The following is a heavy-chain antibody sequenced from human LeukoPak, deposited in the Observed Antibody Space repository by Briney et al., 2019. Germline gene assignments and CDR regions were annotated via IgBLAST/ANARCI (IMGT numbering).Heavy chain of an antibody. J-gene: IGHJ4*02. D-gene: IGHD3-10*01. CDR2: ISWNSGSI. V-gene: IGHV3-9*01. CDR1: GFTFSSYA. CDR3: AKAKYGSGSYVDY. Sequence: PGGSLRLSCAASGFTFSSYAMSWVRQAPGKGLEWVSGISWNSGSIGYADSVKGRFTISRDNAKNSLYLQMNSLRAEDTALYYCAKAKYGSGSYVDYWGQGTLVTVSS.